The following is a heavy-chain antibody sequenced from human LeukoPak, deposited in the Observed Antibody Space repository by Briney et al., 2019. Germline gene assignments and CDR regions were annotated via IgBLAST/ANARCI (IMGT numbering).Heavy chain of an antibody. D-gene: IGHD2-15*01. CDR1: GYTFTSYG. CDR3: ARGRYCSGGSCYLDY. CDR2: ISAYNGNT. V-gene: IGHV1-18*01. J-gene: IGHJ4*02. Sequence: ASVKVSCKASGYTFTSYGISWVRQAPGQGLEWMGWISAYNGNTIYAQKLQGRVTMTTDTSTSTAYMELRSLRSDDTGVYYCARGRYCSGGSCYLDYWGQGTLVTVSS.